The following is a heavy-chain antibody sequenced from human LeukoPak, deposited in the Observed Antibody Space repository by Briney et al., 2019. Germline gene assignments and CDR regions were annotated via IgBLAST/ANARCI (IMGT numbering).Heavy chain of an antibody. J-gene: IGHJ5*02. CDR1: GGSISSYY. V-gene: IGHV4-59*08. CDR2: IYYSGST. CDR3: ARHGLGKNYDFWSGYSSWFDP. Sequence: SETLSLTCTVSGGSISSYYWSWIRQPPGKGLVWIGYIYYSGSTNYNPSLKSRVTISVDTSKNQFSLKLSSVTAADTAVYYCARHGLGKNYDFWSGYSSWFDPWGQGTLVTVPS. D-gene: IGHD3-3*01.